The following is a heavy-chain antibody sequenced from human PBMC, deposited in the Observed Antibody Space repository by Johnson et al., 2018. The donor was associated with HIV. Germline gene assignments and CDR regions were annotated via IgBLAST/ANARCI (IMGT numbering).Heavy chain of an antibody. J-gene: IGHJ3*02. CDR1: GFTFSTYG. CDR2: MWYDGSNK. Sequence: VQLVESGGGVVQPGRSLRLSCAASGFTFSTYGMHWVRQAPGKGLEWVAAMWYDGSNKYYADSVKGRFTISRDNSKNTLYLQMNSLRAEDTAVYYCAQGYYDILTGYYDAFDIWGQGTMVMVSS. D-gene: IGHD3-9*01. CDR3: AQGYYDILTGYYDAFDI. V-gene: IGHV3-33*06.